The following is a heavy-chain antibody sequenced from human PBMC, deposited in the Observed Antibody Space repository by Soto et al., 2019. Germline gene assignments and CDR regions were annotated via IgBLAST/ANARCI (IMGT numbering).Heavy chain of an antibody. Sequence: SETLSLTCTVSGGSISGYYWSWIREPPGKGLEWIGYIYYSGSTNYNPSLKSRVTISVDTSKNQFSLKLSSVTAADTAVYYCASSGYSGYDTIFDYWGQGTLVTVSS. CDR2: IYYSGST. D-gene: IGHD5-12*01. CDR3: ASSGYSGYDTIFDY. V-gene: IGHV4-59*01. CDR1: GGSISGYY. J-gene: IGHJ4*02.